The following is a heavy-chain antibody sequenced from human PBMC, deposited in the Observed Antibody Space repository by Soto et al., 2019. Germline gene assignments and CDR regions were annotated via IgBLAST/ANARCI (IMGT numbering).Heavy chain of an antibody. D-gene: IGHD6-13*01. CDR3: ARDEVAARPNYYYYGMDV. CDR2: ISAYNGNT. Sequence: QVQLVQSGAEVKKPGASVKVSCKASGYTFTSYGISWVRQAPGQGLEWMGWISAYNGNTNYAQKLQGRVTMTTDTSTRTAYMELRSLRSDDTAVYYCARDEVAARPNYYYYGMDVWGQGTTVTVSS. V-gene: IGHV1-18*04. CDR1: GYTFTSYG. J-gene: IGHJ6*02.